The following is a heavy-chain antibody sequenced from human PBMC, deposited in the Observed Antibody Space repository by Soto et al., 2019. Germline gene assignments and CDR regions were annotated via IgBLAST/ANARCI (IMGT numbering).Heavy chain of an antibody. J-gene: IGHJ4*02. D-gene: IGHD5-12*01. Sequence: PGGSLRLSCAASGFAFSSYAMSWVRQAPGKGLEWVSAISGSGGSTYYADSVKGRFTISRDNSKNTLYLQMNSLRAEDTAVYYCAKDVAVDIVATISRSYGLDWGQGTLVTVSS. CDR1: GFAFSSYA. V-gene: IGHV3-23*01. CDR2: ISGSGGST. CDR3: AKDVAVDIVATISRSYGLD.